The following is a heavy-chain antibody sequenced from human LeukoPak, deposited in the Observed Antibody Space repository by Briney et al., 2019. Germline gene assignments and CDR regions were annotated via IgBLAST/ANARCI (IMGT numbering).Heavy chain of an antibody. D-gene: IGHD4-17*01. V-gene: IGHV3-30*18. J-gene: IGHJ4*02. CDR2: IPYDGSNK. CDR1: GFTFSSYG. Sequence: PGGSLRLSCAASGFTFSSYGMPWVRQAPGKGLEWVAVIPYDGSNKYYADSVKGRFTISRDNSKNTLCLQMNSLRAEDTAVYYCAKDKKSGGKYGDYALGYWGQGTLVTVSS. CDR3: AKDKKSGGKYGDYALGY.